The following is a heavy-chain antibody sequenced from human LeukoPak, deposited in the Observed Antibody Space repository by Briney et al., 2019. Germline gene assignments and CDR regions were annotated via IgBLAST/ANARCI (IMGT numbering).Heavy chain of an antibody. CDR1: GFTFSSYA. J-gene: IGHJ4*02. CDR3: ARVKEMATIAIDY. V-gene: IGHV3-23*01. Sequence: GGSLRLSCAASGFTFSSYAMSWVRQAPGKGLEWVSAISGSGGSTYYADSVKGRFTISRDNAKNSLYLQMNSLRAEDTAVYYCARVKEMATIAIDYWGQGTLVTVSS. CDR2: ISGSGGST. D-gene: IGHD5-24*01.